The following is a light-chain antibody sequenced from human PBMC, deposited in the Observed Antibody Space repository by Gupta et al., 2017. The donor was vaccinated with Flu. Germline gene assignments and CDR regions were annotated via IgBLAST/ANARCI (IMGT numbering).Light chain of an antibody. V-gene: IGLV2-18*02. CDR2: EVN. CDR3: SSFTSSNTWV. J-gene: IGLJ3*02. CDR1: SSDFGSYNR. Sequence: SALTQPASVSGSPGQSITISCTGSSSDFGSYNRVSWYQQPPGTAPKRMISEVNKRPSGVPDRFSGSKSGNTASLTISGLQAEDEADYYCSSFTSSNTWVFGGGTKVTVL.